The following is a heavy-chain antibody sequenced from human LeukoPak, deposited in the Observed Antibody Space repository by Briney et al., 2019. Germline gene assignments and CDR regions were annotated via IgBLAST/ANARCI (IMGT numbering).Heavy chain of an antibody. Sequence: SQTLSLTCTVSGGSINSGGYYWSWIRQHPGKGLEWIGYIYYSGSTYYNPSLKSRVTISVDTSKNQFSLKLSSVTAADTAVYYCARAPLNYCGGDCYSHGPSAFDIWGQGTMVTVSS. V-gene: IGHV4-31*03. CDR1: GGSINSGGYY. D-gene: IGHD2-21*02. CDR3: ARAPLNYCGGDCYSHGPSAFDI. J-gene: IGHJ3*02. CDR2: IYYSGST.